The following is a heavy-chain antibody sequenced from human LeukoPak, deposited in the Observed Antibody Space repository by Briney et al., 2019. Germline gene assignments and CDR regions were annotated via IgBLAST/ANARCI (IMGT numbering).Heavy chain of an antibody. V-gene: IGHV3-21*01. Sequence: PGGSLRLSCAASGFTFSSYNMTWVRQAPGKGLEWVSSISSSSGYIYYADSVKGRFTVSRDNARNSLYLQMNSLRAEDTAVFYCATRDYGDHVGYWGQGTLVTVSS. J-gene: IGHJ4*02. CDR1: GFTFSSYN. CDR2: ISSSSGYI. D-gene: IGHD4-17*01. CDR3: ATRDYGDHVGY.